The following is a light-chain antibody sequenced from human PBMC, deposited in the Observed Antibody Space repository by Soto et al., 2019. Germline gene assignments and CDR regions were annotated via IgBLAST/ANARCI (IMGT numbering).Light chain of an antibody. CDR1: QSVSYN. Sequence: EIVMTQSPATLSVSPGETATLSCRASQSVSYNLAWYQQKPGQGPRLVIYGAFSRATGIPARFSGSGSGTXXXXXXXXXXSEDFAVYYXXXYKNWPPLTFGGGTKVEIK. J-gene: IGKJ4*01. V-gene: IGKV3-15*01. CDR3: XXYKNWPPLT. CDR2: GAF.